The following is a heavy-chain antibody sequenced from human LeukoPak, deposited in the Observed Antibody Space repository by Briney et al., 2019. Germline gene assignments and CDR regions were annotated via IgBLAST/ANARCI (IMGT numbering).Heavy chain of an antibody. J-gene: IGHJ4*02. CDR3: ADHTHKAYFDY. Sequence: GGSLRLSCAASGFTFSSYAMSWVRQAPGKGLEWVSTISESGANTHYAASVKGRFTISRDDSKNTLYLQMNSLRAEDTAVYYCADHTHKAYFDYWGQGTLVTVSS. CDR1: GFTFSSYA. CDR2: ISESGANT. D-gene: IGHD1-14*01. V-gene: IGHV3-23*01.